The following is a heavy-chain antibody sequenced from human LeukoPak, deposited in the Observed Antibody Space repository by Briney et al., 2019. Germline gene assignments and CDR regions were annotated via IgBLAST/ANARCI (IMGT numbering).Heavy chain of an antibody. CDR1: GFTFSGST. V-gene: IGHV3-73*01. J-gene: IGHJ6*02. CDR3: TRGGHNNYYDGMDV. Sequence: GGSLRLSCAASGFTFSGSTMHWVRQASGKGLEWVCRIRSKANSYATAYAASVKGRFTISRDDSKNTAFLQMNSLKAEDTAVYYCTRGGHNNYYDGMDVWGQGTTVIVSS. D-gene: IGHD5-24*01. CDR2: IRSKANSYAT.